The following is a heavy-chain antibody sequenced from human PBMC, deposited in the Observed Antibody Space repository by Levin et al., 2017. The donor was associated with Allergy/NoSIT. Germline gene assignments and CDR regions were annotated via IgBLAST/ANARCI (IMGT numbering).Heavy chain of an antibody. CDR3: ATDDTNIGNYFDY. Sequence: SCAASGFTFSSYAMSWVRQAPGKGLEWVSGISGSGGSTYYADSVKGRFTISRDNSKNTLYLQMSSLRAEDTAVYYCATDDTNIGNYFDYWGQGTLVTVSS. D-gene: IGHD2-2*01. J-gene: IGHJ4*02. CDR1: GFTFSSYA. V-gene: IGHV3-23*01. CDR2: ISGSGGST.